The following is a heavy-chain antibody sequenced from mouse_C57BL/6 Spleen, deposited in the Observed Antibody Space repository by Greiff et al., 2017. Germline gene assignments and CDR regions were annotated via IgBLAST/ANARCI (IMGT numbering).Heavy chain of an antibody. Sequence: VKLVESGAELARPGASVKLSCKASGYTFTSYGISWVKQRTGQGLEWIGEIYPRSGNTYYNEKFKGKATLTADKSSSTAYMELRSLTSEDSAVYFCARSEDYDAAWFAYWGQGTLVTVSA. CDR3: ARSEDYDAAWFAY. J-gene: IGHJ3*01. CDR1: GYTFTSYG. V-gene: IGHV1-81*01. CDR2: IYPRSGNT. D-gene: IGHD2-4*01.